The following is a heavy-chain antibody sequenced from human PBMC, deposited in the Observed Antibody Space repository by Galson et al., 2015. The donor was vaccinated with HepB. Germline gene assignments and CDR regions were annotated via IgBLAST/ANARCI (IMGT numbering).Heavy chain of an antibody. CDR3: ATTHPPTRLSAFDI. V-gene: IGHV3-30*04. Sequence: SLRLSCAASGFTFSSYAMHWVRQAPGKGLEWVAVTSYDGSNKYYADSVKGRFTISRDNSKNTLYLQMNSLRAEDTAVYYCATTHPPTRLSAFDIWGQGTMVTVSS. CDR2: TSYDGSNK. CDR1: GFTFSSYA. J-gene: IGHJ3*02. D-gene: IGHD4/OR15-4a*01.